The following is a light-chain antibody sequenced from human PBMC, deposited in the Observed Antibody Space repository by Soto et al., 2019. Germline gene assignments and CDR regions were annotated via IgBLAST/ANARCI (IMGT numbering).Light chain of an antibody. Sequence: EIVLTQSPATLSLSPGERATLSCRASQSVSSYLAWYQQKPGQAPRLLIYDASTRATGIPARFSGSRSGTDFPLTISSLEPEDFAVYYCQQRSNWTPLTFGGGTKVEIK. CDR3: QQRSNWTPLT. J-gene: IGKJ4*01. CDR1: QSVSSY. V-gene: IGKV3-11*01. CDR2: DAS.